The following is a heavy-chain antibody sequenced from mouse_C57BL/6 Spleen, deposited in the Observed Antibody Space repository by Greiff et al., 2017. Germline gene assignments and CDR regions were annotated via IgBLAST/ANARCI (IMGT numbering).Heavy chain of an antibody. D-gene: IGHD2-4*01. J-gene: IGHJ2*01. CDR1: GYAFTNYW. CDR2: INPGRGGT. V-gene: IGHV1-54*01. CDR3: SRCGVFYYDYHFDY. Sequence: QVQLKQSGAELVRPGTSVKVSCKASGYAFTNYWIEWVKQRPGKGLEWIGVINPGRGGTNYNGKLQGKATLTADKSSSTAYMQLSSLTSEDSAVYFCSRCGVFYYDYHFDYWGQGTTLTVSS.